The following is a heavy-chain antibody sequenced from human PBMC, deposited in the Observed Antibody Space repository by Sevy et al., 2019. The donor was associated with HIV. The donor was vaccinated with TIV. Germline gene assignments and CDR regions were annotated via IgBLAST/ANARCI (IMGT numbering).Heavy chain of an antibody. D-gene: IGHD3-16*01. CDR2: ISGSGGST. Sequence: GGSLRLSCAASGFTFSSYAMSWVRQAPGKGLERVSAISGSGGSTYYADSVKGRFTISRDNSKNTLYLQMNSLRAEDTAVYYCVRFRYHDAFDIWGQGTMVTVSS. V-gene: IGHV3-23*01. J-gene: IGHJ3*02. CDR3: VRFRYHDAFDI. CDR1: GFTFSSYA.